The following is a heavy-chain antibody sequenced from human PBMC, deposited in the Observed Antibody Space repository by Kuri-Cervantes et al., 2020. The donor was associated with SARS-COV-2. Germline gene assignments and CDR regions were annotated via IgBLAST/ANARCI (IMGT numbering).Heavy chain of an antibody. Sequence: ASVKVSCKAAGYTFTDYYIHWVRQAPGQGLEWMGWINPISGGTKYAQKFQGRVTMTRDTSITTAYMEVSSLTSEDTAIYYCYCAPKEGFDSWGQGTLVTVSS. J-gene: IGHJ4*02. D-gene: IGHD2-21*01. CDR2: INPISGGT. V-gene: IGHV1-2*02. CDR3: YCAPKEGFDS. CDR1: GYTFTDYY.